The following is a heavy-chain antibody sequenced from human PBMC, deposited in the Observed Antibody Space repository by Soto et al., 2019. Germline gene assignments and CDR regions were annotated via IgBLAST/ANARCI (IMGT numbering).Heavy chain of an antibody. J-gene: IGHJ6*02. D-gene: IGHD3-3*01. V-gene: IGHV1-69*01. Sequence: QVQLVQSGAEVKKPGSSVKVSCKSSGGTFSSYAISWVRQAPGQGLEWMGGFIPIFGTANYAQKFQGRVTITADESTSTAYMELSSLRSEDTAVYYCAREPNTIFGVVIIPGGMDVWGQGTTVTVSS. CDR3: AREPNTIFGVVIIPGGMDV. CDR2: FIPIFGTA. CDR1: GGTFSSYA.